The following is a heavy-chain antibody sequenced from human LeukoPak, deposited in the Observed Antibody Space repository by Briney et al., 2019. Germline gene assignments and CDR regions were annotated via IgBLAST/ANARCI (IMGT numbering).Heavy chain of an antibody. V-gene: IGHV3-21*01. Sequence: GGSLRLSCAASGFTFSSYSMNWVRQAPGKGLEWVSSISSSSSYIYYADSVKGRFTISRDNAKNSLYLQMNSLRAEDTAVYYCARDLGPSGGGDDTFDIWGQGTMVTVSS. CDR3: ARDLGPSGGGDDTFDI. CDR2: ISSSSSYI. D-gene: IGHD3-16*01. J-gene: IGHJ3*02. CDR1: GFTFSSYS.